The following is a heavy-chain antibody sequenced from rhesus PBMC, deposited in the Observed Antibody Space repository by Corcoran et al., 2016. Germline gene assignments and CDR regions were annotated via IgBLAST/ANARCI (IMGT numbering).Heavy chain of an antibody. Sequence: EVQLVQSGAEVKRPGESLKISCKDSGYSVTSYWISWVRQRPGKGLGWMGAIDPIDSDTRYNPSFQGQVTISADKSISTAYLQWSRLKASDTATYYCAKAGGISGWYRFYFDYWGQGVLVTVSS. J-gene: IGHJ4*01. D-gene: IGHD5-24*01. CDR2: IDPIDSDT. V-gene: IGHV5-20*01. CDR1: GYSVTSYW. CDR3: AKAGGISGWYRFYFDY.